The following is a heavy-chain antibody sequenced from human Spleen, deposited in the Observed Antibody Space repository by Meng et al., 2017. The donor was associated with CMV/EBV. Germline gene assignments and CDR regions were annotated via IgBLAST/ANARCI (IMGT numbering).Heavy chain of an antibody. J-gene: IGHJ2*01. CDR3: ARVGWRQWSFDL. CDR1: GGSFSGYY. CDR2: INHSGST. Sequence: QVQRQQWGVGLLKPSETLSLTCAVYGGSFSGYYWSWIRQPPGKGLEWIGEINHSGSTNYNPSLKSRVTISVDTSKNQFSLKLSSVTAADTAVYYCARVGWRQWSFDLWGRGTLVTVSS. D-gene: IGHD5-18*01. V-gene: IGHV4-34*01.